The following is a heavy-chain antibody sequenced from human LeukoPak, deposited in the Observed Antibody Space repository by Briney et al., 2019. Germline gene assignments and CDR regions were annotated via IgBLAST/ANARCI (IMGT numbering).Heavy chain of an antibody. Sequence: TGGSLRLSCAASGFTLSSYAMSWVRQAPGKGPEWVSAISGSVGSTYYADSVKGRFTISRDNSKNPLYLQMNSLRAEGSAVYYCAKETRIYYGNFDSWGQGTLVTVSS. CDR1: GFTLSSYA. D-gene: IGHD1-26*01. CDR3: AKETRIYYGNFDS. CDR2: ISGSVGST. J-gene: IGHJ4*02. V-gene: IGHV3-23*01.